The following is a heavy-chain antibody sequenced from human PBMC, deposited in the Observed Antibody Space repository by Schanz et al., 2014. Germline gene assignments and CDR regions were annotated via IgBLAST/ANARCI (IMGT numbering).Heavy chain of an antibody. J-gene: IGHJ4*02. CDR2: IWYDGSNE. CDR3: VRLDVHDY. D-gene: IGHD3-16*01. Sequence: QVQLVESGGGVVQPGRSLRLSCAASGFNFRNYGMHWVRQSPGKGLEWVALIWYDGSNEYYADSVKGRFTISRDNPKKTLYLQMSSLKTEDTAVYYCVRLDVHDYWGQGTLVTVSA. CDR1: GFNFRNYG. V-gene: IGHV3-33*01.